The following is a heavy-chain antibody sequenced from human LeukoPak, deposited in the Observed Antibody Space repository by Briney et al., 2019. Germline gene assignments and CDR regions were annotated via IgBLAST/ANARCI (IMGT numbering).Heavy chain of an antibody. D-gene: IGHD3-10*02. V-gene: IGHV3-30-3*01. Sequence: GGSLRLSCAASRFTFSYYTMHWVRQAPGKGLEWVAFISYDGSNKDYADSVKGRFTISRDHSKKTLYLQMNTLRAEDTAVYYCARSILFMSADAFDIWGQGTMVTVSS. CDR3: ARSILFMSADAFDI. CDR2: ISYDGSNK. J-gene: IGHJ3*02. CDR1: RFTFSYYT.